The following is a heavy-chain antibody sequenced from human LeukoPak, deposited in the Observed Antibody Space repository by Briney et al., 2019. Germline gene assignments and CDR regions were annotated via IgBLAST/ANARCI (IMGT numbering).Heavy chain of an antibody. CDR1: GGSFSGYY. D-gene: IGHD1-20*01. J-gene: IGHJ4*02. V-gene: IGHV4-34*01. CDR2: INHSGST. CDR3: AGGYGITGRLRTTHTLDY. Sequence: SETLSLTCAVYGGSFSGYYWSWIRQPPGKGLEWIGEINHSGSTNYNPSLKSRVTISVDTSKNQFSLKLSSVTAADTAVYYCAGGYGITGRLRTTHTLDYWGQGTLVTVSS.